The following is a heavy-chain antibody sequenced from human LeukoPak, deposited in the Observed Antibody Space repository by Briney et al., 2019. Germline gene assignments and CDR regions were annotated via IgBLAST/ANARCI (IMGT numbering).Heavy chain of an antibody. Sequence: SETLSLTCSVSGGSINNYYWSWIRQPAGKGLEWIGRIYSSGSANYNPSLKSRVTMSVDTSKNQFSLKLSSVTAADTAVYYCVRSDDFWSGYYGYWGQGTLVTVSS. CDR2: IYSSGSA. D-gene: IGHD3-3*01. V-gene: IGHV4-4*07. J-gene: IGHJ4*02. CDR3: VRSDDFWSGYYGY. CDR1: GGSINNYY.